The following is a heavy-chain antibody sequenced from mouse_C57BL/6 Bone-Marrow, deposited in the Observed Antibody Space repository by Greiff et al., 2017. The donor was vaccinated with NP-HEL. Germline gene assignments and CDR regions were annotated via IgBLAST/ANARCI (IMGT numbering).Heavy chain of an antibody. CDR3: ARIRLLRSPYAMDY. Sequence: EVQLQESGPELVKPGASVKISCKASGYSFTDYNMNWVKQSNGKSLEWIGVINPNYGTTSYNQKFKGKATLTVDQSSSTAYMQLNSLTSEDSAVYYCARIRLLRSPYAMDYWGQGTSVTVSS. V-gene: IGHV1-39*01. CDR2: INPNYGTT. CDR1: GYSFTDYN. D-gene: IGHD1-1*01. J-gene: IGHJ4*01.